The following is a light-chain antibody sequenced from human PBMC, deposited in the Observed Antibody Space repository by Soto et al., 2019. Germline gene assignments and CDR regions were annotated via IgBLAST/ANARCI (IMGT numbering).Light chain of an antibody. CDR2: DVS. CDR3: SSYTSSSSYV. CDR1: SSDVGTYNS. V-gene: IGLV2-14*01. Sequence: QSALTQPAAVSGSPGQSIAISCTGTSSDVGTYNSVSWYQQYPGKAPKLMIHDVSNRPSGVSDRFSGSKSGNTASLTISGLQSEDEVDYYCSSYTSSSSYVFGSGTKLTVL. J-gene: IGLJ1*01.